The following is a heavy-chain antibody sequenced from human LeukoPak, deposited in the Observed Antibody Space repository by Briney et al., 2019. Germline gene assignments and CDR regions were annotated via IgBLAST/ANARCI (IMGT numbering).Heavy chain of an antibody. Sequence: SETLSLTCAVSGVAISRGGYAWNWIRQPPGKGLEWIAYIYHSGTTYYNPSLKSRATISVDTSKNQFSLKLSSVTAADTAVYYCARDREAIGSLTNWFDPWGQGTLVTVSS. V-gene: IGHV4-30-4*07. D-gene: IGHD1-26*01. CDR2: IYHSGTT. CDR3: ARDREAIGSLTNWFDP. J-gene: IGHJ5*02. CDR1: GVAISRGGYA.